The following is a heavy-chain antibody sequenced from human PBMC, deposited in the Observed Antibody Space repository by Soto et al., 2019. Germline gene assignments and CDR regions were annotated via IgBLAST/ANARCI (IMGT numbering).Heavy chain of an antibody. CDR3: TTDQGSGWEFDLLRSHFFFERYGMDV. Sequence: PGGSLRLSCAASGFTFSNAWMNWVRQAPGKGLEWVGRIKSKTDGGTTDYAAPVKGRFTISRDDSKNTLYLQMNSLKTEDTAVYYCTTDQGSGWEFDLLRSHFFFERYGMDVWGQGTTVTVSS. J-gene: IGHJ6*02. CDR2: IKSKTDGGTT. D-gene: IGHD6-19*01. V-gene: IGHV3-15*07. CDR1: GFTFSNAW.